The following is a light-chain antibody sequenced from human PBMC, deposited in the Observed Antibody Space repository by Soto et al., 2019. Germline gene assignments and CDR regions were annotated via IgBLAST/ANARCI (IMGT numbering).Light chain of an antibody. CDR3: CSYKPSDTFM. CDR1: TNDVGNYPL. V-gene: IGLV2-23*02. J-gene: IGLJ3*02. Sequence: QSAPTQPASVSGSPGQSITISCTGTTNDVGNYPLVSWYQHHPGKVPEVIIFEDTKRPSGVSDRYSGSKSGNTASLTISGLQVGDVADYYCCSYKPSDTFMFGGGTKVTVL. CDR2: EDT.